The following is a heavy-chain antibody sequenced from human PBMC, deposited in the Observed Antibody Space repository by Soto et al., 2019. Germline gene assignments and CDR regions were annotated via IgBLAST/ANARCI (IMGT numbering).Heavy chain of an antibody. V-gene: IGHV3-33*01. Sequence: QVQLVESGGGVVQPGRSLRLSCAASGFTFSSYGMHWVRQAAGKGLEWVAVIWYDASNKYYADSVKGRFTISRDNSKNTLYLRMNSLRAEDTAVYYCARDDSSGWDPGSISYGMDVWGQGTTVTVSS. CDR2: IWYDASNK. J-gene: IGHJ6*02. D-gene: IGHD6-19*01. CDR1: GFTFSSYG. CDR3: ARDDSSGWDPGSISYGMDV.